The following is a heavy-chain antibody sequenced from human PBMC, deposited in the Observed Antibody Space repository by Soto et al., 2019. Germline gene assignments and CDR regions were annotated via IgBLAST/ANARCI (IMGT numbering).Heavy chain of an antibody. J-gene: IGHJ3*02. CDR2: IYPGDSDT. CDR1: GYSFTSYW. CDR3: ASRPSYRLRSDFNDAFDI. V-gene: IGHV5-51*01. D-gene: IGHD4-17*01. Sequence: PGESLKISCKGSGYSFTSYWIGWVRQMPGKGLEWMGIIYPGDSDTRYSPSFQDQVTISADKSISTAYLQWSSLKASDTAMYYCASRPSYRLRSDFNDAFDIWGQGTMVTVSS.